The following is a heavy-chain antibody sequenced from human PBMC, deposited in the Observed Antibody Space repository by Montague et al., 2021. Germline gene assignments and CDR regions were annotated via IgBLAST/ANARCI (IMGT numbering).Heavy chain of an antibody. CDR3: AVGSESAWERLHH. CDR1: GDSICSKYC. CDR2: IYHGAT. V-gene: IGHV4-4*02. D-gene: IGHD1-1*01. J-gene: IGHJ5*02. Sequence: SETLSLTCTVSGDSICSKYCWCGVRQPLGKGLGCMGKIYHGATSYSPSLKGRLTVSMDTSKNQFSLKLSSVTAADTAIYYCAVGSESAWERLHHWGQGILVTVSS.